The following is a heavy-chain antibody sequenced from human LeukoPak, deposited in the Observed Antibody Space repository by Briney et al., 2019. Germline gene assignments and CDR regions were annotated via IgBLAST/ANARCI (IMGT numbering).Heavy chain of an antibody. CDR3: ARDQYSGSYYPPYFDY. Sequence: ASVKVSFKASGYTFTGYYMHWVRQAPGQGLEWMGWINPNSGGTNYAQKFQGRVTMTRDTSISTAYMELSRLRSDDTAVYYCARDQYSGSYYPPYFDYWGQGTLVTVSS. D-gene: IGHD1-26*01. CDR1: GYTFTGYY. J-gene: IGHJ4*02. CDR2: INPNSGGT. V-gene: IGHV1-2*02.